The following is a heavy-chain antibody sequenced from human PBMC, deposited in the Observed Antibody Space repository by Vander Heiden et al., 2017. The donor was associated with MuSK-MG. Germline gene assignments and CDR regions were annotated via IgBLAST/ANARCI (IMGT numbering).Heavy chain of an antibody. CDR2: IIPIFGTA. J-gene: IGHJ3*02. V-gene: IGHV1-69*01. CDR1: GGTFSSYA. Sequence: QVQPVQSGAEGKKPGAPVQVSCKASGGTFSSYAISWGRQAPGQGLEWMGGIIPIFGTANYAQKFQGRVTIAADESTSTAYMELSSLRSEDTAVYYCARVLDGEPPIVHDAFDIWGQGTMVTVSS. CDR3: ARVLDGEPPIVHDAFDI. D-gene: IGHD4-17*01.